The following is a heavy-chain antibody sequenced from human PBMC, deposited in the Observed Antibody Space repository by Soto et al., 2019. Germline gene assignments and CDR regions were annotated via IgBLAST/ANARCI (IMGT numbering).Heavy chain of an antibody. CDR1: GYPFIDYY. D-gene: IGHD2-21*01. CDR3: ARGPRTQLWLPFAQ. J-gene: IGHJ1*01. V-gene: IGHV1-2*02. Sequence: XSVKVSCNASGYPFIDYYLHWVRQAPGQGLEWMGWISPNSGATEYAPKFQGRVTMTTDTSISTAFLKLASLRPDDTAIYYRARGPRTQLWLPFAQWGQGTLVTVSS. CDR2: ISPNSGAT.